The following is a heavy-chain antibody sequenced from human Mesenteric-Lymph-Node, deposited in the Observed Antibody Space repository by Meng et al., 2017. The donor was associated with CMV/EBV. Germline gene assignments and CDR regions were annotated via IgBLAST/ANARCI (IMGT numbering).Heavy chain of an antibody. CDR2: SRNKANDYST. Sequence: GESLKISCAASGFTSSDYYMDWVRQVAGKGLEWVGRSRNKANDYSTEYVASVQGRFSISRDASRNLLYLQMNSLKTEDTAVYYCLRGDNSGYNYDWGQGTLVTVSS. D-gene: IGHD3-22*01. V-gene: IGHV3-72*01. J-gene: IGHJ4*02. CDR3: LRGDNSGYNYD. CDR1: GFTSSDYY.